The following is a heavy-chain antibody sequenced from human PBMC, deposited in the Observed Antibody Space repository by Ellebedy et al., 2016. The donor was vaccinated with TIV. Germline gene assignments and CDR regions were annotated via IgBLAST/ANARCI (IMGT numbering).Heavy chain of an antibody. J-gene: IGHJ4*02. D-gene: IGHD6-13*01. CDR2: INDSGNT. CDR3: ARRSGSSWYGYHFDY. V-gene: IGHV4-34*01. CDR1: GDSMHTYF. Sequence: SETLSLTXSVSGDSMHTYFWSWIRQSPGKGLEWIAEINDSGNTNYNPSLKSRVTISVDTSKNQFSLKLSSVTAADTAVYYCARRSGSSWYGYHFDYWGQGTLVTVSS.